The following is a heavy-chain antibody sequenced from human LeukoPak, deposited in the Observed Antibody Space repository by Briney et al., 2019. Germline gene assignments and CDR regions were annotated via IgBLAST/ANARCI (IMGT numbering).Heavy chain of an antibody. CDR3: AKGMWSSGWYYFDY. CDR1: GFTFSSYG. D-gene: IGHD6-19*01. V-gene: IGHV3-30*18. J-gene: IGHJ4*02. CDR2: ISYDGSNK. Sequence: GGSLRLSCAASGFTFSSYGMHWVRQAPGKGLEWVAVISYDGSNKYYADSVKGRFTISRDNSKNTLYLQMNSMRAEDTAVYYCAKGMWSSGWYYFDYWGQGTLVTVSS.